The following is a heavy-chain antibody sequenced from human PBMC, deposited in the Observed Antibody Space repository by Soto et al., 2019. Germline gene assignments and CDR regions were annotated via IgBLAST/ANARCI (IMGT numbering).Heavy chain of an antibody. J-gene: IGHJ5*02. D-gene: IGHD5-18*01. V-gene: IGHV4-59*01. Sequence: PSETLSLTCTVSGGSISSYYWSWIRQPPGKGLEWIGYIYYSGSTNYNPSLKSRVTISVDTSKNQFSLKLSSVTAADTAVYYCARDVDTGRPGTCFDPWGQGTLVTVSS. CDR1: GGSISSYY. CDR3: ARDVDTGRPGTCFDP. CDR2: IYYSGST.